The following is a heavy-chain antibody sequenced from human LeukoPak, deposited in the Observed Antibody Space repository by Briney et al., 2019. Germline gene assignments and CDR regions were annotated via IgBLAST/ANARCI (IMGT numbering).Heavy chain of an antibody. D-gene: IGHD5-12*01. J-gene: IGHJ6*03. Sequence: GGSLRLSCAASGFTFSGSAMHWVRQASGEGLEWVGRIRSKANSYATAYAASVKGRFTISRDDSKNTAYLQMNSLKTEDTAVYYCTNNKWLRLELYYYYYYMDVWGKGTTVTVSS. CDR2: IRSKANSYAT. V-gene: IGHV3-73*01. CDR3: TNNKWLRLELYYYYYYMDV. CDR1: GFTFSGSA.